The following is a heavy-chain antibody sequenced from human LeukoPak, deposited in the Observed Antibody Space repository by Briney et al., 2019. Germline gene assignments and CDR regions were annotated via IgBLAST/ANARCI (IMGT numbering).Heavy chain of an antibody. CDR2: IYPNGGST. CDR1: GFTFSTYS. CDR3: TKDVVPDSGWDLDY. J-gene: IGHJ4*02. V-gene: IGHV3-23*01. Sequence: PGGSLRLSCAASGFTFSTYSMTWVRQGPGKGLEWVSSIYPNGGSTFYADSVKGRFTISRDNSKNMLYLQMSSLRTEDTAIYYCTKDVVPDSGWDLDYWGQGTLVTVSS. D-gene: IGHD6-19*01.